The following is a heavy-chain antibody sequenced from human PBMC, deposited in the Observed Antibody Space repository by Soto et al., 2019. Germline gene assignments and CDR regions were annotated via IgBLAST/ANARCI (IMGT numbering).Heavy chain of an antibody. Sequence: QVPLIQSGAEVKKPGASVKVSCRASGFTFTHFGISWVRQAPGQSFEWMGWINPDTGFTKDAEKFQGRITVTSDPSTNPSYMELRSLTSDDTALYYCARGSSGMSYWGEGTLVTVSS. CDR1: GFTFTHFG. D-gene: IGHD6-19*01. V-gene: IGHV1-18*01. CDR3: ARGSSGMSY. CDR2: INPDTGFT. J-gene: IGHJ4*02.